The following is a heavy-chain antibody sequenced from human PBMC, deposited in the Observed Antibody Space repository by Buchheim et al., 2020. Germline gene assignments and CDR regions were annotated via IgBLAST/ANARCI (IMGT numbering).Heavy chain of an antibody. D-gene: IGHD3-3*01. CDR2: ISYDGSNK. CDR1: GFTFSSYA. J-gene: IGHJ6*02. V-gene: IGHV3-30*04. Sequence: QVQLVESGGGVVQPGRSLRLSCAASGFTFSSYAMHWVRQAPGKGLEWVAVISYDGSNKYYADSVKGRFTISRDNSKNTLYLQMNSLRAEDTAVYYCVRDSSSYYDFWSGYISPPGYGMDVWGQGTT. CDR3: VRDSSSYYDFWSGYISPPGYGMDV.